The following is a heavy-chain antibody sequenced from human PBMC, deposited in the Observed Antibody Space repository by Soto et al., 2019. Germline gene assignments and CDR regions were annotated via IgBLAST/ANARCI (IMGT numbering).Heavy chain of an antibody. Sequence: GGALRLSCAASGVTLSSYSMSWVRQAPGKGLEWVSGISGSGGSTYYADSVKGRFTISRDNSKNTLYLQMNSLRAEDTAVYYCAKDIHTTGYSSGCPWFDPWGQGTLVTVSS. CDR1: GVTLSSYS. J-gene: IGHJ5*02. CDR2: ISGSGGST. D-gene: IGHD6-19*01. V-gene: IGHV3-23*01. CDR3: AKDIHTTGYSSGCPWFDP.